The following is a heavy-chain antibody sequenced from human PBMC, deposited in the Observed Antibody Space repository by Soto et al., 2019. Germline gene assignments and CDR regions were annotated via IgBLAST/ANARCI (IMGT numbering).Heavy chain of an antibody. CDR1: GGSISSSSYY. Sequence: QLQLQESGPGLVKPSETLSLTCTVSGGSISSSSYYWGWIRQPPGKGLEWIGSIYYSGSTYYNPSLKSQVITSVDTSKNQFSLKLSSVTAADTAVYYCASHSVILREVDYWGQGTLVTVSP. CDR2: IYYSGST. J-gene: IGHJ4*02. D-gene: IGHD2-21*01. CDR3: ASHSVILREVDY. V-gene: IGHV4-39*01.